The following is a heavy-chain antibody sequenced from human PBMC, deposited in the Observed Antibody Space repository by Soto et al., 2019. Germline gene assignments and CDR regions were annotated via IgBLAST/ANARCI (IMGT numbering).Heavy chain of an antibody. J-gene: IGHJ6*04. CDR2: IYYRGTT. Sequence: QVQLQESGPGLVKPSETLSLTCTVSGGSIVSYYWSWIRQPPAKGLEWIGHIYYRGTTTYNPSLQSRVTISVDTSKSHLSLRLGSLTAADTAVYYCARPDGDFNYYCTGVDVWGEVTTVTVSA. V-gene: IGHV4-59*01. D-gene: IGHD4-17*01. CDR1: GGSIVSYY. CDR3: ARPDGDFNYYCTGVDV.